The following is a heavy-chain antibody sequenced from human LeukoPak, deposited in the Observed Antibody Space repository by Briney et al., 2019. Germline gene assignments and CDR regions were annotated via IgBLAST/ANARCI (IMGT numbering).Heavy chain of an antibody. CDR1: GLTVSSNY. J-gene: IGHJ4*02. CDR3: ASIPGYGSGSYYPPYFDY. V-gene: IGHV3-53*01. D-gene: IGHD3-10*01. Sequence: GGSLRLSCAASGLTVSSNYMSWVRQAPGKGLEWVSVIYSGGSTYYADSVKGRFTISRDNSKNTLYLQMNSLRAEDTAVYYCASIPGYGSGSYYPPYFDYWGQGTLVAVSS. CDR2: IYSGGST.